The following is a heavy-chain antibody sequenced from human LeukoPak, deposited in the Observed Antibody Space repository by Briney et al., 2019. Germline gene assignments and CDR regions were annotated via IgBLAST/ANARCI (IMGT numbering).Heavy chain of an antibody. CDR3: ARLEYDYVWGSYRPPPYYFDY. Sequence: KPSETLSLTCAVSGGSISSSSSICWTWVRQPPGKGLEWIGEIYHSGATNYNPSLKSRVTMLLDKSKNQFSLKLSSVTAADTAVYYCARLEYDYVWGSYRPPPYYFDYWGQGTLVTVSS. CDR1: GGSISSSSSIC. V-gene: IGHV4-4*02. CDR2: IYHSGAT. J-gene: IGHJ4*02. D-gene: IGHD3-16*02.